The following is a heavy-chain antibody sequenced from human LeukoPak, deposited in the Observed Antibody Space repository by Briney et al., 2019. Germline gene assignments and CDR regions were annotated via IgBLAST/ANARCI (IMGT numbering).Heavy chain of an antibody. J-gene: IGHJ3*02. CDR1: GGSFSGYY. Sequence: SETLSLTCAVYGGSFSGYYWSWIRQPPGKGLEWIGEINHSGSTNYNPSLKSRVTISVDTSKNQFSLKLSSVTAADTAVYYCARADYGDYDGRDGAFDIWGQGTMVTVSS. CDR3: ARADYGDYDGRDGAFDI. V-gene: IGHV4-34*01. CDR2: INHSGST. D-gene: IGHD4-17*01.